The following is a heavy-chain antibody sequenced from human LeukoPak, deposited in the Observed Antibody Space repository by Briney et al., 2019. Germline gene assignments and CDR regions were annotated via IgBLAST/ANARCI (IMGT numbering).Heavy chain of an antibody. Sequence: PGGSLRLSCAASAFTFSSIELNWVRQAPGKGLEWVSTIAGGTYYADSVKGRFTISRDNSKNTLYLQMNSLRAEDTAVYFCAKRDSSGHYFDYWGQGTLVTVSS. J-gene: IGHJ4*02. CDR2: IAGGT. V-gene: IGHV3-23*01. CDR3: AKRDSSGHYFDY. CDR1: AFTFSSIE. D-gene: IGHD3-22*01.